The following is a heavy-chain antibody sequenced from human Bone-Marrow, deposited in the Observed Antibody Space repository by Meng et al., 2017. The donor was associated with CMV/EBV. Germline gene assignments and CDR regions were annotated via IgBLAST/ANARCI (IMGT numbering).Heavy chain of an antibody. D-gene: IGHD2-2*01. CDR3: ARGLFRYCSSTSCYNYYYGMDV. J-gene: IGHJ6*02. CDR1: GGSFSGYY. CDR2: INHSGST. Sequence: GSLRLSCAVYGGSFSGYYWSWIRQPPGKGLEWIGEINHSGSTNYNPSLKSRVTISVDTSKNQFSLKLSSVTAADTAVYYCARGLFRYCSSTSCYNYYYGMDVWGQGTTVTVSS. V-gene: IGHV4-34*01.